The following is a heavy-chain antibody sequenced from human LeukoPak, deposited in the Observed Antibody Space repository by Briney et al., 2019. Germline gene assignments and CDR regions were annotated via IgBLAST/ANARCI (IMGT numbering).Heavy chain of an antibody. CDR2: IYTSGTT. CDR3: ARANYDGSDY. V-gene: IGHV4-4*07. Sequence: KPSETLSLTCTVSGGSISSYYWSRIRQPAGKGLEWIGRIYTSGTTNYNPSLKSRVTMSVDTSKNQFSLKMRSVTAADTAVYYCARANYDGSDYWGQGTLVTVSS. J-gene: IGHJ4*02. CDR1: GGSISSYY. D-gene: IGHD3-22*01.